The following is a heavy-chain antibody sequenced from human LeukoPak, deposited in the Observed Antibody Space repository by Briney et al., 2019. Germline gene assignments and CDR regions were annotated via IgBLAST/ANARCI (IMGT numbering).Heavy chain of an antibody. Sequence: PSETLSLTCTASGGSISSSSYYWGWIRQPPGKGLEWIGSIYYSGSTYYIPSLKSRVTISVDTSKNQFSLKLSSVTAADTAVYYCAREKVGSTTFDYWGQGALVTVSS. J-gene: IGHJ4*02. D-gene: IGHD1-26*01. CDR2: IYYSGST. CDR3: AREKVGSTTFDY. V-gene: IGHV4-39*02. CDR1: GGSISSSSYY.